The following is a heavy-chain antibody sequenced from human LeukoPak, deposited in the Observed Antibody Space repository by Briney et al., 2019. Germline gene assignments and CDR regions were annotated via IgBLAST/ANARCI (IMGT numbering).Heavy chain of an antibody. V-gene: IGHV3-30*02. CDR1: GFTLSIYG. CDR3: AKDGEEWELLPLYFDY. J-gene: IGHJ4*02. D-gene: IGHD1-26*01. Sequence: PGGSLRLSCATSGFTLSIYGMHWVRQAPGKGLEGVAFIRYDGTNTYYADSVKGRFTISRDNSKNTLYLQMNSLRAEDTAVDYCAKDGEEWELLPLYFDYWGQGTLVTVSS. CDR2: IRYDGTNT.